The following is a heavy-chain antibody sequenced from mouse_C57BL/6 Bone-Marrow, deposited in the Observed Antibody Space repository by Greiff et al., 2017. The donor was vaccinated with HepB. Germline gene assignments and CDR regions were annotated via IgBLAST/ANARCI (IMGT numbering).Heavy chain of an antibody. D-gene: IGHD1-3*01. V-gene: IGHV14-4*01. CDR3: TTSRALRDY. CDR2: IDPENGDT. Sequence: EVQLVESGAELVRPGASVKLSCTASGFNIKDDYMHWVKQRPEQGLEWIGWIDPENGDTEYASKFQGKATITADTSSNTAYLQLSSLTSEDTAVYYCTTSRALRDYWGQGTTLTVSS. J-gene: IGHJ2*01. CDR1: GFNIKDDY.